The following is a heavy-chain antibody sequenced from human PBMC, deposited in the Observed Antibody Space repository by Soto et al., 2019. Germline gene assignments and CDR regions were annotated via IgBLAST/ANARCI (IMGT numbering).Heavy chain of an antibody. CDR3: ARERGSGRLGARLGYYFDY. D-gene: IGHD2-15*01. Sequence: VASVKVSCKASGYTFTSYAMHWVRQAPGQRLEWMGWINAGNGNTKYSQKFQGRVTITRDTSASTAYMELSSLRSEDTAVYYCARERGSGRLGARLGYYFDYWGQGTLVTVSS. J-gene: IGHJ4*02. CDR1: GYTFTSYA. CDR2: INAGNGNT. V-gene: IGHV1-3*01.